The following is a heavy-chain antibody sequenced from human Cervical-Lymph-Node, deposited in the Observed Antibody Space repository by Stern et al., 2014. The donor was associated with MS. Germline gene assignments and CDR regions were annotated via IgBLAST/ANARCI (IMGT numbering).Heavy chain of an antibody. J-gene: IGHJ4*02. V-gene: IGHV3-9*01. Sequence: QLVESGGGLVQPGRSLRLSCAASGFTFDDYAIPWVRQAPGKGLEWVSGVSFNSGTIHYAGSVKGRFTISRDNAKNSLYLEMNSLRADDTALYYCAKGAGIAAAGYYFDSWGQGTLVTVSS. D-gene: IGHD6-13*01. CDR3: AKGAGIAAAGYYFDS. CDR1: GFTFDDYA. CDR2: VSFNSGTI.